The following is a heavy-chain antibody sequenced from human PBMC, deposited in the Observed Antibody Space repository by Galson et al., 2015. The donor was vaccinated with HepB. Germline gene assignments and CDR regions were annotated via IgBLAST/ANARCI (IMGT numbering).Heavy chain of an antibody. J-gene: IGHJ4*02. Sequence: SLRLSCAASGFTFSSYAMHWVRQAPGKGLEWVAVISYDGSNKYYADSVKGRFTISRDNSKNTLYLQMNSLRAEDTAVYYCAREGTGIRVWFGGGAFDYWGQGTLVTVSS. D-gene: IGHD3-10*01. CDR3: AREGTGIRVWFGGGAFDY. V-gene: IGHV3-30*04. CDR1: GFTFSSYA. CDR2: ISYDGSNK.